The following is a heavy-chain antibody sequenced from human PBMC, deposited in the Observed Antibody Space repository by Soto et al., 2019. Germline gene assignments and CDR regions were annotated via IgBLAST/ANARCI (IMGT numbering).Heavy chain of an antibody. CDR1: GDSIGGSY. D-gene: IGHD3-16*01. CDR3: ARAAGGYSYAP. Sequence: QVQLQESGPGLVKPSETLSLTCTVSGDSIGGSYWSWIRQPPGKGLEWIGYISHSGSTNYNPSLKSRVTLSLDTSKNQFSLKLSSVTAADTAVYYCARAAGGYSYAPWGQGTLVTVSS. J-gene: IGHJ5*02. CDR2: ISHSGST. V-gene: IGHV4-59*01.